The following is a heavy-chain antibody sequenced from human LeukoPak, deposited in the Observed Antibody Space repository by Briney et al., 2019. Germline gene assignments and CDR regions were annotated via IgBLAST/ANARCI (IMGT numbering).Heavy chain of an antibody. J-gene: IGHJ3*02. D-gene: IGHD6-13*01. Sequence: ASVKVSCKASGYTFTSYYMHWVRQAPGQGLEWMGIINPSGGSTSYAQKFQGRVTMTRDMSTSTVYMELSSLRSEDTAVYYCARPIVWEAAAWAFDIWGQGTMVTVSS. CDR1: GYTFTSYY. CDR2: INPSGGST. CDR3: ARPIVWEAAAWAFDI. V-gene: IGHV1-46*01.